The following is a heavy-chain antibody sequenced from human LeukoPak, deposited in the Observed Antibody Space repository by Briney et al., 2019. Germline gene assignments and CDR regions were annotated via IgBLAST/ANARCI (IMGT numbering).Heavy chain of an antibody. CDR1: GYTLTGYY. J-gene: IGHJ4*02. V-gene: IGHV1-2*02. Sequence: ASVKVSCKASGYTLTGYYMHWVRQAPGQGLEWMGWLNPNSGGTSYAQNFQGRVSMTRDTSISTAYMELSRLRSDDTAIYYCARGAVAGTGPDYWGQGTLVTVSS. CDR3: ARGAVAGTGPDY. D-gene: IGHD6-19*01. CDR2: LNPNSGGT.